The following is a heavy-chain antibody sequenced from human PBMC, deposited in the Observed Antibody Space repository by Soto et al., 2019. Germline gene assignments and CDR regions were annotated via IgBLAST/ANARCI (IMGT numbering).Heavy chain of an antibody. J-gene: IGHJ2*01. Sequence: GGSLRLSCAVSGFTFSSYWMSWVRQAPGKGLEWVANIKQDGSGRYYVDSVKGRFTISRDNAKNSLYLQMNSLRAEDTAVYYCAREGGYNLTPFDVWGRGTLVTVSS. CDR3: AREGGYNLTPFDV. CDR2: IKQDGSGR. V-gene: IGHV3-7*03. CDR1: GFTFSSYW. D-gene: IGHD5-12*01.